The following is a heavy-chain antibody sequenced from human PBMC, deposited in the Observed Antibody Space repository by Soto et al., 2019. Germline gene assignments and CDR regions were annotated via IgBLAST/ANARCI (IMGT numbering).Heavy chain of an antibody. Sequence: GGSLRLSCAASGFTFSSSAMHWVRQASGKGLEWVGRIRSKANSYATAYAASVKGRFTISRDDSKNTAYLQMNSLKTEDTAVYYCTICQEGGGSCYSSSAEDAFDIWGQGTMVTVSS. J-gene: IGHJ3*02. D-gene: IGHD2-15*01. V-gene: IGHV3-73*01. CDR3: TICQEGGGSCYSSSAEDAFDI. CDR1: GFTFSSSA. CDR2: IRSKANSYAT.